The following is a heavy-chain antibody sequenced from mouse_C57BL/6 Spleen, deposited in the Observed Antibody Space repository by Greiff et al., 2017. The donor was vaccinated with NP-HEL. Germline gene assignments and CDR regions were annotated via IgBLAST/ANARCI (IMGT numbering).Heavy chain of an antibody. CDR2: ISSGSSTI. Sequence: EVKLMESGGGLVKPGGSLKLSCAASGFTFSDYGMHWVRQAPEKGLEWVAYISSGSSTIYYADTVKGRFTIPSDNAKNTLFLQMTSLRAEDPAMYYCAGYSVYAMDYWGQGTSVTVSS. CDR3: AGYSVYAMDY. CDR1: GFTFSDYG. V-gene: IGHV5-17*01. D-gene: IGHD2-12*01. J-gene: IGHJ4*01.